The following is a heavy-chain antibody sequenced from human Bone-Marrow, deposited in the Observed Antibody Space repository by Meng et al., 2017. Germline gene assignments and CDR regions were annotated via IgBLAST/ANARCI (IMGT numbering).Heavy chain of an antibody. CDR3: AKVPYGDYFNWFDP. CDR2: LSSSGSST. D-gene: IGHD4-17*01. Sequence: GGSLRLSCATSNFTLSIYAMTWVRQAPGKGLEWVSSLSSSGSSTYYADSVKGRFTISRDNSKNTLYLQMNSLRAEDTAIYFCAKVPYGDYFNWFDPRGQGTRVTGAS. V-gene: IGHV3-23*01. CDR1: NFTLSIYA. J-gene: IGHJ5*02.